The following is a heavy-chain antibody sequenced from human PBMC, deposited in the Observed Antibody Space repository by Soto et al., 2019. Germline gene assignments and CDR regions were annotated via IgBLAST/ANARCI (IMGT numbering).Heavy chain of an antibody. Sequence: SETLSLTCAVSGGSISSGGYSCNWIRQPPGKGLEWIGYIYHSGSTYYNPSLKSRVTISVDRSKNQFSLKLSSVTAADTAVYYCARGPPHSHWGQGTLVTVSS. CDR3: ARGPPHSH. D-gene: IGHD2-21*01. CDR1: GGSISSGGYS. V-gene: IGHV4-30-2*01. CDR2: IYHSGST. J-gene: IGHJ4*02.